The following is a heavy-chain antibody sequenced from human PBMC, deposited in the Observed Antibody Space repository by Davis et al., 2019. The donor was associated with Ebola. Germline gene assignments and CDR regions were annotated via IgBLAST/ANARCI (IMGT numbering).Heavy chain of an antibody. D-gene: IGHD6-19*01. CDR3: AYITRTGLGHFDY. CDR1: GFTVSSNY. J-gene: IGHJ4*02. V-gene: IGHV3-66*01. Sequence: GESLKISCAASGFTVSSNYMSWVRQAPGKGLEWVSVIYSGGSTYYADSVKGRFTISRDNAKNSLYLQMNSLRAEDTAVYYCAYITRTGLGHFDYWGQGTLVTVSS. CDR2: IYSGGST.